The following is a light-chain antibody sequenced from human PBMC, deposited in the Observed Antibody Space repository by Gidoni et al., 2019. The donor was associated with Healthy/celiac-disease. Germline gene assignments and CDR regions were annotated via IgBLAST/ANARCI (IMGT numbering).Light chain of an antibody. Sequence: QSALTQPRSVSWSPGQSVTISCTGTSSDVGGYNYVSWYQQHPGKAPKLMIYDVSKRPSGVPDRFSGSKSGNTASLNISGLQAEDEADYYCCSYAGSYTFVVFGGGTKLTVL. V-gene: IGLV2-11*01. CDR3: CSYAGSYTFVV. CDR2: DVS. J-gene: IGLJ2*01. CDR1: SSDVGGYNY.